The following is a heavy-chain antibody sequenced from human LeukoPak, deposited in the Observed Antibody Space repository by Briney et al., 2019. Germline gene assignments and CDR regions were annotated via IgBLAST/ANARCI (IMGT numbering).Heavy chain of an antibody. CDR1: GYIFTAYG. J-gene: IGHJ5*02. CDR2: INTYNGNT. Sequence: GASVKVSCNASGYIFTAYGISWVRQAPGQGPEWMGWINTYNGNTNSTQKFQGRVTMTTDTFTSTAYMELRSLRSDDTAVYYCVRDFWPHEYSKGWFDPWGQGTLVIVSS. V-gene: IGHV1-18*01. D-gene: IGHD4-11*01. CDR3: VRDFWPHEYSKGWFDP.